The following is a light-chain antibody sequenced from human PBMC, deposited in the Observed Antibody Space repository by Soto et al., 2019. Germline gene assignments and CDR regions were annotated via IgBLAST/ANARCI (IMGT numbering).Light chain of an antibody. CDR2: DAS. CDR1: QSIGRW. J-gene: IGKJ1*01. Sequence: IPLTQSPSTLSASVGDPVPVTCRASQSIGRWLAWYQQKPGKAPKLLIYDASSLESGVPSRFSGSGSGTEFTLTISSLQPDDFATYYCQQYNSYSWTFGQGTKVDIK. CDR3: QQYNSYSWT. V-gene: IGKV1-5*01.